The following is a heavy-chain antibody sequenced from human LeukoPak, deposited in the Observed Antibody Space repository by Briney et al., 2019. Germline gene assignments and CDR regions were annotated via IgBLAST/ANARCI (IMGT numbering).Heavy chain of an antibody. D-gene: IGHD5-18*01. Sequence: SETLSLTCTVSGGSIRSSSYYWGWIRQPPGKGLEWIGCIYYTGSTYYNPSLKSRVTISLDTSKNQFSLKLSSVTAADTAVYYCARARHGYIYGYRPNELGHFFDYWGQGTLVTVSS. V-gene: IGHV4-39*07. CDR1: GGSIRSSSYY. CDR3: ARARHGYIYGYRPNELGHFFDY. J-gene: IGHJ4*02. CDR2: IYYTGST.